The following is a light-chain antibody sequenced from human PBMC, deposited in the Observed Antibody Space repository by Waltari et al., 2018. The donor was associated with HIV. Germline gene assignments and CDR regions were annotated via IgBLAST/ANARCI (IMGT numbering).Light chain of an antibody. J-gene: IGLJ2*01. CDR3: CAYAGSTTYVI. CDR1: SSDVGGYNL. V-gene: IGLV2-23*02. CDR2: EVS. Sequence: QSALTQPASVSGSPGQSITISCPGTSSDVGGYNLVSWYQQHPGKAPKLMIYEVSKRPSGVSNRFSGSKSGNTASLTISGLQAEDEADYCCCAYAGSTTYVIFGGGTKLTVL.